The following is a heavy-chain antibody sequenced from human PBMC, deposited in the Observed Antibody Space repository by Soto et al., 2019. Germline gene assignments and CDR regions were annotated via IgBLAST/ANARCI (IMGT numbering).Heavy chain of an antibody. D-gene: IGHD6-13*01. J-gene: IGHJ6*02. CDR3: AGRSRILGGGMDV. V-gene: IGHV1-69*02. CDR1: GGTFSSYT. Sequence: QVQLVQSGAEVKKPGSSVKVSCKASGGTFSSYTISWVRQAPGQGLEWMGRIIPILGIANYAQKFQGRVTITADKSTSTAYMELSSLGSEDTAVYYCAGRSRILGGGMDVWGQGTTVTVSS. CDR2: IIPILGIA.